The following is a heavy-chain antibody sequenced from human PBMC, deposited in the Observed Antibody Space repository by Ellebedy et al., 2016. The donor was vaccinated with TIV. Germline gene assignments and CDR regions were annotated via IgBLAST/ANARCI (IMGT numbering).Heavy chain of an antibody. CDR3: ASSPSQGY. CDR2: IYSGGNT. V-gene: IGHV3-53*01. J-gene: IGHJ4*02. Sequence: GESLKISCAASGFTVSNNYMSWVRQAPGKGLEWVSVIYSGGNTFYAESVKGRFSISRDSSPNTLYLQMDSLRAEDTAVYYCASSPSQGYWGQGTLVTVSS. CDR1: GFTVSNNY.